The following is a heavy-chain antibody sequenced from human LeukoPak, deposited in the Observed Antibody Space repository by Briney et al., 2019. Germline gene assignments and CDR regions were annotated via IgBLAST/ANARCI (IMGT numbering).Heavy chain of an antibody. D-gene: IGHD3-3*01. V-gene: IGHV3-23*01. Sequence: GGSLRLSCAASGFTFSSYAMSWVRQAPGKGLEWVSTISGSGGGAYYADSVKGHFTISRDNSKNTLYLQMNSLRAEDTAVYYCAKGLLHYDFWSGCFFDYWGQGTLVTVSS. J-gene: IGHJ4*02. CDR1: GFTFSSYA. CDR2: ISGSGGGA. CDR3: AKGLLHYDFWSGCFFDY.